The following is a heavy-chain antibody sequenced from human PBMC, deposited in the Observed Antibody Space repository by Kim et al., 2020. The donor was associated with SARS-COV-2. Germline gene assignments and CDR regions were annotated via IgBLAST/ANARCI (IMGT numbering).Heavy chain of an antibody. CDR1: GYTFTSYY. CDR3: AREGRGYGSGSYFYNWFDP. J-gene: IGHJ5*02. D-gene: IGHD3-10*01. CDR2: INPSGGST. V-gene: IGHV1-46*01. Sequence: ASVKVSCKASGYTFTSYYMHWVRQAPGQGLEWMGIINPSGGSTSYAQKFQGSVTMTRDTSTGTVYMELSSLRSEDTAVYYCAREGRGYGSGSYFYNWFDPWGQGTLVTASS.